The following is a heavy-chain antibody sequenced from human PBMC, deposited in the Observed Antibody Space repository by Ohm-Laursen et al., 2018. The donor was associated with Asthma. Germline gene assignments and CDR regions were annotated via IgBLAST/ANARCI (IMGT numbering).Heavy chain of an antibody. V-gene: IGHV3-33*01. CDR3: AAEIVVVVAALDY. CDR2: IWYDGSNK. D-gene: IGHD2-15*01. Sequence: SLRLSCSASGFTFSSYGMHWVRQAPGKGLEWVAVIWYDGSNKYYADSVKGRFTISRDNSKNTLYLQMNSLRAEDTAVYYCAAEIVVVVAALDYWGQGTLVTVSS. CDR1: GFTFSSYG. J-gene: IGHJ4*02.